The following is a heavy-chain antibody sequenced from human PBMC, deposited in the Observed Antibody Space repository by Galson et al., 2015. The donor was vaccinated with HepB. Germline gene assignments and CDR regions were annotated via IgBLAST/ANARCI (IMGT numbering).Heavy chain of an antibody. CDR1: GGTFSSYA. V-gene: IGHV1-69*06. J-gene: IGHJ5*02. CDR3: ARGLKLGIWVQFWFDP. CDR2: IIPIFGTA. Sequence: SVKVSCKASGGTFSSYAISWVRQAPGQGLEWMGGIIPIFGTANYAQKFQGRVTITADKSTSTAYMELSSLRSEDTAVYYCARGLKLGIWVQFWFDPWGQGTLVTVSS. D-gene: IGHD7-27*01.